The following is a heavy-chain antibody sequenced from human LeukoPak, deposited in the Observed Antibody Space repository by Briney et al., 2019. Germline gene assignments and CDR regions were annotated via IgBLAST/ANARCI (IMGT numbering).Heavy chain of an antibody. J-gene: IGHJ4*02. CDR1: EFTFSSYI. CDR3: VKDDSYYYGSGSSND. Sequence: VGSQRRSRSDSEFTFSSYIMHWVRQAPGKGLEYVSAITSIGGSTYYADSVKGRFTISRDNSKNTLYLQMSSLRPEDTAVYYCVKDDSYYYGSGSSNDWGQGTLVIVSS. CDR2: ITSIGGST. D-gene: IGHD3-10*01. V-gene: IGHV3-64D*06.